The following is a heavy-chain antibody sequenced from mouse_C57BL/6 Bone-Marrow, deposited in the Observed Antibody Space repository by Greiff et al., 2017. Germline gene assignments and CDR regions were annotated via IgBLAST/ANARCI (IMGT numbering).Heavy chain of an antibody. V-gene: IGHV2-6-1*01. CDR2: IWSDGST. CDR1: GFSLTSYG. Sequence: QVQLQQSGPGLVAPSQSLSITCTVSGFSLTSYGVHWVRQPPGKGLEWLVVIWSDGSTTYNSALKSRLSISKDNSKSQVFLKMNSLQTDDTAMYYCARHGSYYGNRYAMDYWGQGTSVTVSS. J-gene: IGHJ4*01. CDR3: ARHGSYYGNRYAMDY. D-gene: IGHD2-1*01.